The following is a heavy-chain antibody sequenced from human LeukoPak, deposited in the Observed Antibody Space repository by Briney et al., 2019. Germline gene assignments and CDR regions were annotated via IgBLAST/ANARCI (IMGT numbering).Heavy chain of an antibody. Sequence: GGSLRLSCAASGFTFGTSWMDWVRQAPGKGLEWVANIKGDGSETNYGDSTKGRFTIFRDNARNSLYLHMHSLRVEDTAIYYCAKSLDYWRQGTLVTVSS. CDR3: AKSLDY. CDR2: IKGDGSET. CDR1: GFTFGTSW. V-gene: IGHV3-7*01. J-gene: IGHJ4*02.